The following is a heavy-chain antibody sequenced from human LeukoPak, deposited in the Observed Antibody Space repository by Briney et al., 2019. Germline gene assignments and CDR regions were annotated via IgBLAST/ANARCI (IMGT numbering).Heavy chain of an antibody. J-gene: IGHJ4*02. V-gene: IGHV1-69*04. CDR1: GGTFSSYA. D-gene: IGHD3-10*01. CDR2: IIPILGIA. Sequence: GASVKVSCKASGGTFSSYAISWVRQAPGQGLEWMGRIIPILGIANHAQKFQGRVTITADKSTSTAYMELSSLRSEDTAVYYCARGSARGVIGLYFDYWGQGTLVTVSS. CDR3: ARGSARGVIGLYFDY.